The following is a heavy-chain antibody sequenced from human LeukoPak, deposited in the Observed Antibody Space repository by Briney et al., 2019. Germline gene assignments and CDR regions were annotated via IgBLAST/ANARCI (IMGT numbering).Heavy chain of an antibody. CDR3: ARGPLTYYYNSSGYYGVY. V-gene: IGHV1-8*01. D-gene: IGHD3-22*01. CDR1: GYTFTSYD. Sequence: GASVKVSCKASGYTFTSYDINWGRQATGQGRGWRGWMNPNSGNTGYANKFQGRVTMPRNTSISTAYMELSSLRSEDTAVYYCARGPLTYYYNSSGYYGVYWGQGTLVAVSS. CDR2: MNPNSGNT. J-gene: IGHJ4*02.